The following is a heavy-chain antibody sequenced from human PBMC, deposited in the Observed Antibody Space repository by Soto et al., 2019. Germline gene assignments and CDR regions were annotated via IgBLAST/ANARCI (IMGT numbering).Heavy chain of an antibody. J-gene: IGHJ4*02. CDR1: GGSISSGYYY. CDR3: AREQGAFTRIRGDVDY. D-gene: IGHD3-3*02. V-gene: IGHV4-30-4*01. Sequence: SLSLTCTVSGGSISSGYYYWSWIRQPPGKGLEWIGYIYYSGSTYYNPSLKSRVTISVDTSKNQFSLKLSSVTAADTAVYYSAREQGAFTRIRGDVDYWRRGTLVTVYS. CDR2: IYYSGST.